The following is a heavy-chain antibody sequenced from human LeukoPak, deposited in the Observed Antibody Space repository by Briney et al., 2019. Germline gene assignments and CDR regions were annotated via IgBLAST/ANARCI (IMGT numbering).Heavy chain of an antibody. Sequence: PGGSLRLSCAASGFTVSSNYMSWGRQAPGKGLGWVSVIYSGGSTYDAASAKGRFTIPRDNSKNTLYLQMNSLRAEDTAVYYCARDRGEEEHFDYWGQGTLVTVSS. D-gene: IGHD1-1*01. CDR2: IYSGGST. CDR1: GFTVSSNY. V-gene: IGHV3-66*02. CDR3: ARDRGEEEHFDY. J-gene: IGHJ4*02.